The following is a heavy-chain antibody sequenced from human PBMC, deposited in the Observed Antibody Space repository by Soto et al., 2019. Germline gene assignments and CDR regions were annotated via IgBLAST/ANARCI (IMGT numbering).Heavy chain of an antibody. D-gene: IGHD2-15*01. Sequence: SETLSLTCTVSGGSISSGGYYWSWIRQHPGKGLEWIGYIYYSGSTYYNPSLKSRVTISVDTSKNQFSLKLSSVTAADTAVYYCARDTRYCSGGSCYPNWFDPWGQGTLVTVSS. V-gene: IGHV4-31*03. CDR1: GGSISSGGYY. CDR3: ARDTRYCSGGSCYPNWFDP. CDR2: IYYSGST. J-gene: IGHJ5*02.